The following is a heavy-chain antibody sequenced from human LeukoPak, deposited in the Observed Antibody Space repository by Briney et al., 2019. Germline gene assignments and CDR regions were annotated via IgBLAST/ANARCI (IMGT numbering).Heavy chain of an antibody. V-gene: IGHV4-4*07. J-gene: IGHJ6*03. CDR1: GGSISSYY. CDR3: ARDKGYCSSTSCRGDYYYYMDV. CDR2: IYTSGST. D-gene: IGHD2-2*01. Sequence: PSETLSLTCTVSGGSISSYYWSWIRQPAGKGLEWIGRIYTSGSTNYNPSLKSRVTMSVDTSKNQFSLKPRSVTAADTAVYYCARDKGYCSSTSCRGDYYYYMDVWGKGTTVTVSS.